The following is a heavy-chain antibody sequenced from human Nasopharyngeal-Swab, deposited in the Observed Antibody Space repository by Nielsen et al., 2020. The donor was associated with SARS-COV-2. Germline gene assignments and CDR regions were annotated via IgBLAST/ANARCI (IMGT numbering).Heavy chain of an antibody. CDR2: ISGSGGST. Sequence: GESLKISCAASGFTFSSYAMSWVRQAPGKGLEWVSAISGSGGSTYYADSVKGRFTISRDNSKNTLYLQMNSLRAEDTAVYYCAKGLEVATADYWGQGTLVTVSS. D-gene: IGHD5-12*01. V-gene: IGHV3-23*01. CDR3: AKGLEVATADY. CDR1: GFTFSSYA. J-gene: IGHJ4*02.